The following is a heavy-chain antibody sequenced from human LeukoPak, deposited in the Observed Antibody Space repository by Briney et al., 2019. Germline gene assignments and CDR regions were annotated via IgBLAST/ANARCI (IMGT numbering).Heavy chain of an antibody. D-gene: IGHD5-12*01. CDR1: GDSISSYY. V-gene: IGHV4-59*01. CDR3: ARVGGYNSYDFFDY. J-gene: IGHJ4*02. CDR2: IYYSGST. Sequence: PSGTLSLTCTVSGDSISSYYWSWIRQPPGKGLEWIGYIYYSGSTNYNPSLKSRVTISVDTSKNQFSLKLSSVTAADTAVYYCARVGGYNSYDFFDYWGQGILVTVSS.